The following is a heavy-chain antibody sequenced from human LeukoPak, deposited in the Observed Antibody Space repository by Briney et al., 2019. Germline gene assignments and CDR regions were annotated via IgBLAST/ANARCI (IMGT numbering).Heavy chain of an antibody. CDR1: GGSISTYS. CDR3: ARVRLVGYDILTGYYSFDY. CDR2: IYYSGNT. J-gene: IGHJ4*02. Sequence: SETLSLTCTVSGGSISTYSWSWIRPPPGKGLEWIGYIYYSGNTNYNPSLKSRVTISVDTSKNQFSLKLSSVTAADTAVYYCARVRLVGYDILTGYYSFDYWGQGTLVTVSS. D-gene: IGHD3-9*01. V-gene: IGHV4-59*01.